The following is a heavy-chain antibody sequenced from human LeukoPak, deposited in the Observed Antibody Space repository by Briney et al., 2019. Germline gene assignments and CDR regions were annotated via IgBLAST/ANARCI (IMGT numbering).Heavy chain of an antibody. CDR1: GFTFSSYS. Sequence: PGGSLRLSCAASGFTFSSYSMNWVRQAPGKGLEWVANIKEDGSDKYYVDSVKGRFTISRDNAKNSLYLQMNSLRVEDTAVYYCARGRAYASSFPDFDPWGQGTLVTVSS. J-gene: IGHJ5*02. CDR3: ARGRAYASSFPDFDP. V-gene: IGHV3-7*01. CDR2: IKEDGSDK. D-gene: IGHD6-6*01.